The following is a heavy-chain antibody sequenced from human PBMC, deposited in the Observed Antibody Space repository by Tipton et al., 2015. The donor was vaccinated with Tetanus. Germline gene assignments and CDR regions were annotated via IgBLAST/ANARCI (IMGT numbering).Heavy chain of an antibody. Sequence: TLSLTCTVSGDFASLSYWSWIRQPVGKSLEWLGRISNSGNTHYNPSLKGRVTMSLDTPKKQFSLTLTSVTAADTAVYYCARGLFCANGICPALLFDPWGQGTQVTVSS. V-gene: IGHV4-4*07. J-gene: IGHJ5*02. CDR1: GDFASLSY. CDR2: ISNSGNT. CDR3: ARGLFCANGICPALLFDP. D-gene: IGHD2-8*01.